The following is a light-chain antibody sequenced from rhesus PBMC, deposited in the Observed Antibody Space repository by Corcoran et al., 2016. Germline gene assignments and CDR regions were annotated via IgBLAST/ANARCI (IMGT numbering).Light chain of an antibody. CDR2: RAS. CDR3: QQGYNYPLT. CDR1: QSLSNF. J-gene: IGKJ4*01. V-gene: IGKV1S9*01. Sequence: DIQMTQSPSSLSASVGDRVTITGQASQSLSNFVNWYQQKPGTTPKLLIYRASSLQSGIPSRFSGSGSGTDFTLTISSLQPEDFATYYCQQGYNYPLTFGGGTKVELK.